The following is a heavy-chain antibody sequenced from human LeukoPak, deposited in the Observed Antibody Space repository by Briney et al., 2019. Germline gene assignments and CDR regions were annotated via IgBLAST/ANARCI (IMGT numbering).Heavy chain of an antibody. V-gene: IGHV3-43*02. CDR1: GFTFDDYA. D-gene: IGHD6-13*01. CDR3: AKGPIAAAGSFYYYYYYGMDV. Sequence: PGGSLRLSCAASGFTFDDYAMHWVRQAPGKGLEWVSLISGDGGSTYYADSVEGRFTISRDNSKNSLYLQMNSLRTEDTALYYCAKGPIAAAGSFYYYYYYGMDVWGQGTTVTVSS. CDR2: ISGDGGST. J-gene: IGHJ6*02.